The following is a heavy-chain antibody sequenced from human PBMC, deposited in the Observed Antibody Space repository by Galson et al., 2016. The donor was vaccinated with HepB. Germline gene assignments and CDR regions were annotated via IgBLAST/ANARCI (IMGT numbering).Heavy chain of an antibody. CDR3: VYDSSGYYSFHY. D-gene: IGHD3-22*01. Sequence: SLRLSCAVSGLTFSDAWLAWVRQAPGKGLEFVGRIRGGGGGTDYAAFAKGRFSISRDDPKHMLFLKINSVKTGDTAVYFCVYDSSGYYSFHYWGQGALVTVSS. CDR2: IRGGGGGT. V-gene: IGHV3-15*05. CDR1: GLTFSDAW. J-gene: IGHJ4*02.